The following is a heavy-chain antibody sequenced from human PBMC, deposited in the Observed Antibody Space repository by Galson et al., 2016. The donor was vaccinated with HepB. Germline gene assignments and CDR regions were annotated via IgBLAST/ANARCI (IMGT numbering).Heavy chain of an antibody. V-gene: IGHV3-23*01. CDR1: GFTFSSHP. CDR3: AKRVSSSKYFDY. D-gene: IGHD2-2*01. J-gene: IGHJ4*02. Sequence: SLRLSCAGSGFTFSSHPMNWVRQAPGKGLEWVSSIGSRGDDTYYADSVKGRFTVFRDNLKNTLYLQMNSLRADDTAVYYCAKRVSSSKYFDYWGQGTLVTVSS. CDR2: IGSRGDDT.